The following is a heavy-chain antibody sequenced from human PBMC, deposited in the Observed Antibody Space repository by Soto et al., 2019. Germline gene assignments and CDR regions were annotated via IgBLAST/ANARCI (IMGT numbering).Heavy chain of an antibody. J-gene: IGHJ4*02. V-gene: IGHV4-38-2*01. CDR3: ARQGGYNLVYFDY. CDR1: GYSISSGYY. CDR2: IYHSGST. Sequence: SETLSLTCAVSGYSISSGYYWGWIRQPPGKGLEWIGSIYHSGSTYYNPSLKSRVTISVDTSKNQFSLKLSSVTAADTAVYYCARQGGYNLVYFDYWGQGTLVTVSS. D-gene: IGHD5-12*01.